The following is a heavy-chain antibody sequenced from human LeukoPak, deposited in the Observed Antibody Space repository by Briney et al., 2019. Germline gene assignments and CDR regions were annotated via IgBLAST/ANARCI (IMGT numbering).Heavy chain of an antibody. J-gene: IGHJ3*02. CDR1: GGSFSGYY. CDR3: ARLGQWLLVAFDI. CDR2: INHSGST. D-gene: IGHD3-22*01. V-gene: IGHV4-34*01. Sequence: PSETLSLTCAVYGGSFSGYYWSWIRQPPGKGLEWIGEINHSGSTNYNPSLKSRVTISVDSSKNQFSLKLSSETAADTAVYYCARLGQWLLVAFDIWGQGTMVTVSS.